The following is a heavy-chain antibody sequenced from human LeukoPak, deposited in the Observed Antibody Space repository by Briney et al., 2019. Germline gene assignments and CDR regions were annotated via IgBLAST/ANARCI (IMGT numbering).Heavy chain of an antibody. CDR2: MNPNSGNT. D-gene: IGHD3-10*01. V-gene: IGHV1-8*01. CDR3: ARGITMVRGVTGYYYYMDV. CDR1: GYTFTSYD. Sequence: ASVKASCKASGYTFTSYDINWVRQATGQGLEWMGWMNPNSGNTGYAQKFQGRVTMTRNTSISTAYMELSSLRSEDTAVYYCARGITMVRGVTGYYYYMDVWGKGTTVTISS. J-gene: IGHJ6*03.